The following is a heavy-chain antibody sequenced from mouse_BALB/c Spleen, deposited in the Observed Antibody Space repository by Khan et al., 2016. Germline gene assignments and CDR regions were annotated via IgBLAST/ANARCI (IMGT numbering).Heavy chain of an antibody. Sequence: VQLQQSGAELVKPGASVQLSCTASGFNIKDTYMHWVKQRPEQGLEWIGRIDPANGNTKYDPKFQGKATIPADTSSNPAYLQLSSLTSDDTAIDYCARATDYWGQGTTLTVSS. CDR2: IDPANGNT. CDR3: ARATDY. CDR1: GFNIKDTY. V-gene: IGHV14-3*02. J-gene: IGHJ2*01.